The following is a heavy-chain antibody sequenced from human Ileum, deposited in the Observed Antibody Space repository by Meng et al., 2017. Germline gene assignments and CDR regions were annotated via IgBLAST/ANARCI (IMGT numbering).Heavy chain of an antibody. Sequence: SETLSLTCTVSGVSISTTEYWWDRIRQPPGKELEWIGSIHYSGDTYNNPSLKSRVTISVDTSKNNISLKLNSVTAADTAVYYCARTRTNRLGMDVWGQGTKVTVSS. D-gene: IGHD1-14*01. CDR2: IHYSGDT. CDR1: GVSISTTEYW. CDR3: ARTRTNRLGMDV. J-gene: IGHJ6*02. V-gene: IGHV4-39*07.